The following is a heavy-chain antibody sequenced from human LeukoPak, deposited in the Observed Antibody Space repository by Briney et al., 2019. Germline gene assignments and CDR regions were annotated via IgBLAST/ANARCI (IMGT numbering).Heavy chain of an antibody. CDR1: GFTVSSNY. V-gene: IGHV3-53*01. Sequence: GGSLRLSCAASGFTVSSNYMSWVRQAPGKGLEWVSVIYSGGSTYYADSVKGRFTISRDNSKNTLYLQMNSLRAEDTAVYYCARVGGYDYGDSSVPYWGQGTLVTVSS. CDR3: ARVGGYDYGDSSVPY. D-gene: IGHD4-17*01. J-gene: IGHJ4*02. CDR2: IYSGGST.